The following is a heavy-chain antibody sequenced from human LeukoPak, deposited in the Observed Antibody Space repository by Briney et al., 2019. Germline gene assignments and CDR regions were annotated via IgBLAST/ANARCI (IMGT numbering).Heavy chain of an antibody. CDR3: ARAPQGSLTRPPNWFDP. CDR1: GGTFSSYA. CDR2: IIPIFGTA. Sequence: ASVKVSCKASGGTFSSYAISWVRQAPGQGLEWMGGIIPIFGTANYAQKFQGRVTITADESTSTAYMELSSLRSEDTAVYYCARAPQGSLTRPPNWFDPWGQGTLVTVSS. D-gene: IGHD1-14*01. V-gene: IGHV1-69*13. J-gene: IGHJ5*02.